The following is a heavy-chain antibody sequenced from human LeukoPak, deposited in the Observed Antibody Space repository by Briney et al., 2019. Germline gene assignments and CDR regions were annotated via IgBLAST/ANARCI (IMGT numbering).Heavy chain of an antibody. D-gene: IGHD3-16*02. CDR2: IKQDGSEK. V-gene: IGHV3-7*01. Sequence: GGSLRLSCAASGFTFSSYWMSWVRQAPGKGLEWVANIKQDGSEKYYVDSVKGRFTISRDNAKNSLYLQMNSLRAEDTAEYYCARRLYYDYVWGSYRYKYYFDYWGQGTLVTVSS. CDR3: ARRLYYDYVWGSYRYKYYFDY. J-gene: IGHJ4*02. CDR1: GFTFSSYW.